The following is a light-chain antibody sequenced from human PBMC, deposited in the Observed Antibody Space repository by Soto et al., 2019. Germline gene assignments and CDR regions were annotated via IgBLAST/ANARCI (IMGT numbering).Light chain of an antibody. CDR1: SSEVGGYNY. CDR2: DVS. V-gene: IGLV2-14*01. Sequence: QSVLTQPASVSGSPGQSITISCTGTSSEVGGYNYVSWYQQHPGKAPKLMTYDVSNRPSGVSNRFSGSKSGNTASLTISGLQAEDEADYYCRSYTSSSTVVFGGGTKLTVL. J-gene: IGLJ2*01. CDR3: RSYTSSSTVV.